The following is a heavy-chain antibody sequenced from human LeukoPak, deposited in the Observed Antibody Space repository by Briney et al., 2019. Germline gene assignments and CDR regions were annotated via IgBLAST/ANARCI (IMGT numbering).Heavy chain of an antibody. CDR3: ARHISRAASAFDI. CDR2: FHYIGST. J-gene: IGHJ3*02. CDR1: GGSISSYY. V-gene: IGHV4-59*08. D-gene: IGHD3-9*01. Sequence: SETLSLICTVSGGSISSYYWSWIRQPPGKGLEWIGYFHYIGSTKYNPSLKSRVTISADTSRNQLSMKLTPVTATDTAVYYCARHISRAASAFDIWGQGTMVTVSS.